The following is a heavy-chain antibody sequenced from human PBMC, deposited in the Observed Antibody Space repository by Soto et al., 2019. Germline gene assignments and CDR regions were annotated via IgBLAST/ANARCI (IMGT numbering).Heavy chain of an antibody. Sequence: QVQLPASGPGLVKPSETLSLTCTVSGGSITYINSHYCSWFRLPPGKVLEWIGYIPDIAYTSYHPSLTGRVSISVDTSTTQFSLPLTSVTAADTAVYYCARQGFGVLHGLVDVWGPGTTVTFAS. CDR3: ARQGFGVLHGLVDV. CDR2: IPDIAYT. D-gene: IGHD3-10*01. J-gene: IGHJ6*02. V-gene: IGHV4-59*08. CDR1: GGSITYINSHY.